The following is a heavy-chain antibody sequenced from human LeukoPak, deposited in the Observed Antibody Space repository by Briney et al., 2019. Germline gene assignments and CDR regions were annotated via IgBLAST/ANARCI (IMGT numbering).Heavy chain of an antibody. CDR3: ARENNYFDY. CDR2: IYYSGST. CDR1: GGSISSYY. Sequence: PSETLSLTCTVSGGSISSYYWSWVRQPPGKGLEWIGYIYYSGSTNYNPSLKSRVTISVDTSKNQFSLKLSSVTAGDTAVYYCARENNYFDYWGQGTLVTVSS. J-gene: IGHJ4*02. V-gene: IGHV4-59*01.